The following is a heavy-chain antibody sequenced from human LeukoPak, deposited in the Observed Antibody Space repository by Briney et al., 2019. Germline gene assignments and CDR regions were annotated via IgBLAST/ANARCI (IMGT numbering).Heavy chain of an antibody. Sequence: GGSLRLSCAASGFTFSSYSVNWVRQAPGKGLEWVSSISSSSSYIYYADSVKGRFTISRDNAKNSLYLQMNSLRAEDTAVYYCANLAVVYYMDVWGKGTTVTVSS. J-gene: IGHJ6*03. D-gene: IGHD6-19*01. V-gene: IGHV3-21*01. CDR1: GFTFSSYS. CDR2: ISSSSSYI. CDR3: ANLAVVYYMDV.